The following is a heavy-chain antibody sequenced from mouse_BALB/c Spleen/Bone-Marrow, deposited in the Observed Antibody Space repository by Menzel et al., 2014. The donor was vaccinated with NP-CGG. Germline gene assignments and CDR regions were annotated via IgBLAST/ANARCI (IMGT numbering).Heavy chain of an antibody. Sequence: EVQLQQSGPELVKPGASMKISCKASGYSFTGYTMNWVKQSHGKNLEWTGLINPYNGGTSYNQKFKGKATLTVDKSSSTAYMELLSLTSEDSAVYYCARRGNYGAMDYWGQGTSVTVSS. D-gene: IGHD2-1*01. CDR2: INPYNGGT. V-gene: IGHV1-18*01. CDR1: GYSFTGYT. CDR3: ARRGNYGAMDY. J-gene: IGHJ4*01.